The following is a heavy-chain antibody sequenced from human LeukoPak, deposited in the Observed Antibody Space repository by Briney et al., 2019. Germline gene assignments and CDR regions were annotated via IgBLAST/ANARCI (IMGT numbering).Heavy chain of an antibody. D-gene: IGHD2-2*01. J-gene: IGHJ5*02. CDR3: ARRGYCSSTSCYEYWFDP. Sequence: SETLSLTCTVSGGSISSSSYYWGWIRQPPGKGLEWIGIIYYSGSTYHNPSLKSRLTISVDTSKNQFSLKLSSVTATDTAVYYCARRGYCSSTSCYEYWFDPWGQGTLVTVSS. CDR2: IYYSGST. V-gene: IGHV4-39*01. CDR1: GGSISSSSYY.